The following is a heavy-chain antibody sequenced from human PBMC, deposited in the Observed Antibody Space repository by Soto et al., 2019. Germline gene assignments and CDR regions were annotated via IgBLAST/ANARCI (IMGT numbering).Heavy chain of an antibody. V-gene: IGHV3-30*18. CDR2: ISYDGSNK. CDR3: AKGYCSDGSCYSVVGAFDI. D-gene: IGHD2-15*01. CDR1: GFTFSSYG. Sequence: GGSLRLSCAASGFTFSSYGMHWVRQAPGKGLEWVAVISYDGSNKYYADSVKGRFTISRDNSKNTLYLQMNSLRAEDTAVYYCAKGYCSDGSCYSVVGAFDIWGQGTMVTVSS. J-gene: IGHJ3*02.